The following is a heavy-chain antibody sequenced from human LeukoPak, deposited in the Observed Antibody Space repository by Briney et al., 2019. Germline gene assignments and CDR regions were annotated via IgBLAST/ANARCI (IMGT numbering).Heavy chain of an antibody. Sequence: SETLSLTCTVSGGSISSYYWSWIRQPAGKGLEWIGRIYTSGSTNYNPSLKSRVTISVDKSKNQFSLKLSPVTAADTAVYYCARDLNLYYYDSSGYLLFDYWGQGTLVTVSS. CDR3: ARDLNLYYYDSSGYLLFDY. CDR2: IYTSGST. J-gene: IGHJ4*02. V-gene: IGHV4-4*07. CDR1: GGSISSYY. D-gene: IGHD3-22*01.